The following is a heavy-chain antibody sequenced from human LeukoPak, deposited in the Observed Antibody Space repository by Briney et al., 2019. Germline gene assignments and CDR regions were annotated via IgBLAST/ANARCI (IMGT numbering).Heavy chain of an antibody. CDR2: IYYSGST. CDR3: ARLRVLRYYDSSGYYFDY. Sequence: SETLSLTCTVSGGSISSSSYYWGWIRQPPGKGLEWIGSIYYSGSTYYNPSLKSRVTISVDTSKNQFSPKLSSVAAADTAVYYCARLRVLRYYDSSGYYFDYWGQGTLVTVSS. CDR1: GGSISSSSYY. J-gene: IGHJ4*02. D-gene: IGHD3-22*01. V-gene: IGHV4-39*01.